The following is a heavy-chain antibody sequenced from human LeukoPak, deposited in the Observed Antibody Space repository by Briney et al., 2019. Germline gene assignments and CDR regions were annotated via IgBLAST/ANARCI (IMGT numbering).Heavy chain of an antibody. CDR2: ISSSGSTI. J-gene: IGHJ4*02. CDR3: ARDRDVLRYFDWLSGDRDYFDY. CDR1: GFTFSDYC. V-gene: IGHV3-11*01. Sequence: GGSLRLSCAASGFTFSDYCMSWIRQAPGKGLEWVSYISSSGSTIYYADSVKGRFTISRDNAKNSLYLQMNSLRAEDTAVYYCARDRDVLRYFDWLSGDRDYFDYWGQGTLVTVSS. D-gene: IGHD3-9*01.